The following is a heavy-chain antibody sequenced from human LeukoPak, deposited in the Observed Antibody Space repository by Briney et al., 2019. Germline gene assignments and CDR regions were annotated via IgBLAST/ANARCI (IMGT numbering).Heavy chain of an antibody. J-gene: IGHJ5*02. CDR1: GFTYSHHG. Sequence: GGSLRLSCAASGFTYSHHGMHWVRQAPGKGLEWVAVMSLIGSIKYYADSVKGRFTISRDSSRDTLYLQMSNLTVEDTALYYCARSPNHNYFDPWGQGTLVTVSS. CDR3: ARSPNHNYFDP. CDR2: MSLIGSIK. V-gene: IGHV3-30*03.